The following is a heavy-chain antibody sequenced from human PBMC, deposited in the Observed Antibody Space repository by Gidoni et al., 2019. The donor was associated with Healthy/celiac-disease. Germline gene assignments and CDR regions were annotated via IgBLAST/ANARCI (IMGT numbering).Heavy chain of an antibody. V-gene: IGHV4-39*07. Sequence: QLQLQESGPGLVKPSETLSLTCTVSGGSISSSSYYWGWIRKPPGKGLEWIGSIYYSGSTYYNPSLKSRVTISVDTSKNQFSLKLSSVTAADTAVYYCARIPLYPLDDAFDIWGQGTMVTVSS. CDR1: GGSISSSSYY. D-gene: IGHD2-2*02. CDR3: ARIPLYPLDDAFDI. J-gene: IGHJ3*02. CDR2: IYYSGST.